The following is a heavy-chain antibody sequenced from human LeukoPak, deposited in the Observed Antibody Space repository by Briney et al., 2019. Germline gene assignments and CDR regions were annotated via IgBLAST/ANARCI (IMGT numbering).Heavy chain of an antibody. CDR1: GFPFSSFD. D-gene: IGHD5-18*01. CDR2: ISRSGYTT. V-gene: IGHV3-48*02. CDR3: ARDRTSGYSYVSDY. J-gene: IGHJ4*02. Sequence: GGSLRLSCAASGFPFSSFDMNWVRQAPGKGLEWISYISRSGYTTYYADSVKGRFTIFRDTAENSLYLQMDSLRDEDTAVYYCARDRTSGYSYVSDYWGQGTLVTVSS.